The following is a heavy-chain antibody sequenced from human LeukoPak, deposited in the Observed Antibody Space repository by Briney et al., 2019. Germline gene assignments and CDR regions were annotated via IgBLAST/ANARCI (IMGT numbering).Heavy chain of an antibody. V-gene: IGHV4-39*07. Sequence: KSSETLSLTCTVSDGSISSNNYYWGWIRQPPGMGLEWIGSIYYSGTTYYNPSLKSRVTISVDTSKNQFSLKLSSVTAADTAVYYCARETYYDFWSGDSMDVWGQGTTVTVSS. J-gene: IGHJ6*02. CDR1: DGSISSNNYY. CDR2: IYYSGTT. D-gene: IGHD3-3*01. CDR3: ARETYYDFWSGDSMDV.